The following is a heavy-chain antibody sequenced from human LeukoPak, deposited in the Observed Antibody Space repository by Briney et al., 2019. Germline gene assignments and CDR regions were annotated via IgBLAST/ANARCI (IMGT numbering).Heavy chain of an antibody. J-gene: IGHJ4*02. D-gene: IGHD5-24*01. Sequence: ASVKVSCKASGYTFTSYAMHWVRQAPGQRLEWMGWINAGNGNTKCSQKFQGRVTITRDTSASTAYMELSSLRSEDTAVYYCARGEMATITPGDYWGQGTLVTVSS. CDR3: ARGEMATITPGDY. CDR2: INAGNGNT. V-gene: IGHV1-3*01. CDR1: GYTFTSYA.